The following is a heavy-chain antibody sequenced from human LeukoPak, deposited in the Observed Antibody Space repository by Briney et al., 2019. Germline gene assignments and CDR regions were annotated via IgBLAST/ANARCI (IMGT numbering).Heavy chain of an antibody. CDR1: GGSISSGSYY. J-gene: IGHJ4*02. V-gene: IGHV4-61*02. D-gene: IGHD2-2*02. CDR3: ARRSGPGYCSSTSCYTGRYYFDY. CDR2: IYTSGST. Sequence: SQTLSLTCTVSGGSISSGSYYWSWIRQPAGKGLEWIGRIYTSGSTNYNPSLKSRVTISVDTSKNQFSLKLSSVTAAATAVYYCARRSGPGYCSSTSCYTGRYYFDYWGQGTLVTVSS.